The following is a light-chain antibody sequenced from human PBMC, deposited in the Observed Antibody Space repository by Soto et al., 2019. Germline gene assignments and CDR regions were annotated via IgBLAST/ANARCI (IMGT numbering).Light chain of an antibody. CDR3: QKYNNAPRT. CDR1: QGISNY. J-gene: IGKJ1*01. V-gene: IGKV1-27*01. Sequence: DIQMTQSPSYLSASVGDTVTITCRASQGISNYLAWYQQKPGQVPNLLIYAASTLQSGVPSRFSGSGSGTDFTLTISSLRPEDVATYYCQKYNNAPRTFGQGTKVEI. CDR2: AAS.